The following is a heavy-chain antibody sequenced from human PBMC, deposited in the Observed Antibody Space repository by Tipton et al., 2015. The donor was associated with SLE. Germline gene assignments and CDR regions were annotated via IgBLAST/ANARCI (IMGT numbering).Heavy chain of an antibody. CDR3: ARGLRYHYDSSTYYFDY. CDR1: GGSFSSSRYY. D-gene: IGHD3-22*01. CDR2: VYYSGNT. Sequence: TLSLTCTVFGGSFSSSRYYWGWIRQPPRKGLEWIGSVYYSGNTYYNPSLKSRVTTSVDTSKNQFSLKLSSVTAADTAVYYCARGLRYHYDSSTYYFDYWGQGTLVTVSS. J-gene: IGHJ4*02. V-gene: IGHV4-39*07.